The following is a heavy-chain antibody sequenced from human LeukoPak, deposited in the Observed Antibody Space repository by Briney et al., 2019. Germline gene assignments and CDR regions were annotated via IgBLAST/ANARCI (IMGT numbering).Heavy chain of an antibody. V-gene: IGHV1-18*01. Sequence: ASVKVSCKASGYTFTSYGVSWVRQAPGQGLEWMGWISAYNGNTNYAQKLQGRVTMTTDTSTSTAYMELRSLRSDDTAVYYCARTPPFKNWNHHAFDIWGQGTMVTVSS. J-gene: IGHJ3*02. D-gene: IGHD1-14*01. CDR2: ISAYNGNT. CDR1: GYTFTSYG. CDR3: ARTPPFKNWNHHAFDI.